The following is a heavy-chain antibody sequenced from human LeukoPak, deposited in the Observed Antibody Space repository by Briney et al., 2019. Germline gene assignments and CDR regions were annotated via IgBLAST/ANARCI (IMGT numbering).Heavy chain of an antibody. CDR3: ARADRLDGGPYLIGP. CDR1: GYSFSDYY. Sequence: ASVKVSCKTSGYSFSDYYMHRVRQAPGQELGWMGWINPNSGGTSSAQKFQGRVTMTRDTSITTVYMEVNWLTSDDTAIYYCARADRLDGGPYLIGPWGQGTLVTVSS. CDR2: INPNSGGT. V-gene: IGHV1-2*02. J-gene: IGHJ5*02. D-gene: IGHD2-21*01.